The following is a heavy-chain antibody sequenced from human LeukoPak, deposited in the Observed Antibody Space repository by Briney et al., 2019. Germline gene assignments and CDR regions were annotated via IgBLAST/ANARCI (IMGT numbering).Heavy chain of an antibody. CDR3: ARGWAVGALNYRLDY. D-gene: IGHD1-26*01. J-gene: IGHJ4*02. Sequence: GGSLRLSCAASGFTFDDYAMHWVRQAPGKGLVWVSRINSDGSSTSYADSVKGRFTISRDNAKNTLYLQMNSLRAEDTAVYYCARGWAVGALNYRLDYWGQGTLVTVSS. CDR1: GFTFDDYA. V-gene: IGHV3-74*01. CDR2: INSDGSST.